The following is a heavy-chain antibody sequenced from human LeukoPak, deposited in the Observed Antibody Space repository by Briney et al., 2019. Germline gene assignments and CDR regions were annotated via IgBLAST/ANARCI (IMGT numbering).Heavy chain of an antibody. D-gene: IGHD3-3*01. J-gene: IGHJ4*02. CDR1: GGSISSSSYY. V-gene: IGHV4-39*07. CDR3: ARDHGVTIFGVVTHRPAYFDY. Sequence: SETLSLTCTVSGGSISSSSYYWGWIRQPPGKGLEWIGSIYYSGSTYYNPSLKSRVTISVDTSKNQFSLKLSSVTAADTAVYYCARDHGVTIFGVVTHRPAYFDYWGQGTLVTVSS. CDR2: IYYSGST.